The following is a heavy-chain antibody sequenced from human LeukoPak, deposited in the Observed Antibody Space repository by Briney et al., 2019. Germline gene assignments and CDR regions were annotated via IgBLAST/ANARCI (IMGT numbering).Heavy chain of an antibody. Sequence: PSETLSLTCAVYGGSFSGYYWSWIRQPPGKGLEWIGEINHSGSTNYNPSLKSRVTISVDTSKNQFSLKLSSVTAADTAVYYCARTGGVVVPAALPLDYWGQGTLVTVSS. CDR3: ARTGGVVVPAALPLDY. CDR2: INHSGST. J-gene: IGHJ4*02. V-gene: IGHV4-34*01. CDR1: GGSFSGYY. D-gene: IGHD2-2*01.